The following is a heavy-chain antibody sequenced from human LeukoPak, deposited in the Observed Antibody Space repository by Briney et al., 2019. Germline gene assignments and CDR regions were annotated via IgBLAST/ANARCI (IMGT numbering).Heavy chain of an antibody. CDR3: ARLGSGSSPPNWFDP. CDR1: GGSISSGGYY. V-gene: IGHV4-30-2*01. Sequence: SGTLSHTCTVSGGSISSGGYYWSWIRQPPGKGLEWIGYIYHSGSTYYNPSLKSRVTISVDRSKNQFSLKLSSVTAADTAVYYCARLGSGSSPPNWFDPWGQGTLVTVSS. D-gene: IGHD3-10*01. J-gene: IGHJ5*02. CDR2: IYHSGST.